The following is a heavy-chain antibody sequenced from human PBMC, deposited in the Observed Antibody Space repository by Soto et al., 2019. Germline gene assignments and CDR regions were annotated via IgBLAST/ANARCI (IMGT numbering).Heavy chain of an antibody. Sequence: SETLSLTCTVSGGSVSSGSYYWSWIRQPPGKGLEWIGYIYYSGSTNYNPSLKSRVTISVDTSKNQFSLKLNSVTAADTAVYYCARIPVDTYMVNWFDPWGQGTLVTVSS. CDR1: GGSVSSGSYY. V-gene: IGHV4-61*01. D-gene: IGHD5-18*01. J-gene: IGHJ5*02. CDR2: IYYSGST. CDR3: ARIPVDTYMVNWFDP.